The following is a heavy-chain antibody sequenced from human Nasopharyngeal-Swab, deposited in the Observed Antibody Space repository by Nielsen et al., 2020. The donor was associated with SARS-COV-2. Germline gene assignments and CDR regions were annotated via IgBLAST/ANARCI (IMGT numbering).Heavy chain of an antibody. V-gene: IGHV1-69*04. D-gene: IGHD3-10*01. CDR3: ARDVGFSAPD. Sequence: SSVKVSFKASGGTFSSYAISWVRQAPGQGLEWMGRIIPILGIANYAQKFQGRVTITADKSTSTAYMELSSLRSEDTAVYYCARDVGFSAPDWGQGTLVTVSS. CDR2: IIPILGIA. CDR1: GGTFSSYA. J-gene: IGHJ4*02.